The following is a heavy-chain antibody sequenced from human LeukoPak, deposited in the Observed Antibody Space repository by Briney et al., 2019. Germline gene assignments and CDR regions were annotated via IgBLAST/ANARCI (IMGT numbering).Heavy chain of an antibody. V-gene: IGHV4-38-2*02. CDR1: GYSISSGYY. Sequence: SETLSLTCTVSGYSISSGYYWGWIRQPPGKGLEWIGSIYYSGTTKYNPSLKSRVTISVDTSKNQFSLKLNYVTAADTAVYYCAKGGPEASAGLTWFDPWGQGTRVTVSS. J-gene: IGHJ5*02. CDR3: AKGGPEASAGLTWFDP. CDR2: IYYSGTT. D-gene: IGHD1-14*01.